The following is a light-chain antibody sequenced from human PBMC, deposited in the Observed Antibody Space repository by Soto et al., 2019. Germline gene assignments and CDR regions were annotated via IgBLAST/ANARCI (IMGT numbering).Light chain of an antibody. J-gene: IGLJ2*01. CDR3: QTCGTGIRV. Sequence: QSVLTQSPSASASLGASVKLTCTLSSGHSSYDIAWHQQQPEKGPRYLMKLNSDGSHSKGDGIPDRFSGSSSGAERYLTISSLQSEYEADYYCQTCGTGIRVFGGGTKLTVL. CDR2: LNSDGSH. CDR1: SGHSSYD. V-gene: IGLV4-69*01.